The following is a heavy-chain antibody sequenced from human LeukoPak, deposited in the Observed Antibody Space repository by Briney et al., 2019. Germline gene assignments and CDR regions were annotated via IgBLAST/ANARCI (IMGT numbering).Heavy chain of an antibody. CDR1: GFTFSSYS. CDR2: ISSSSSYI. D-gene: IGHD6-13*01. V-gene: IGHV3-21*06. J-gene: IGHJ6*03. Sequence: PGGSLRLSCAASGFTFSSYSMNWVRQAPGKGLEWVSSISSSSSYIYYADSVKGRFTISRDNAKNSLYLQMNSLRAEDTAVYYCARSTSSSWTVLAHYYMDVWGKGTTVTVSS. CDR3: ARSTSSSWTVLAHYYMDV.